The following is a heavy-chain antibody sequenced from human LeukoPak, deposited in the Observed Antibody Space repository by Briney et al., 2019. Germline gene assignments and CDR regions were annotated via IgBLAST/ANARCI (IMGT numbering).Heavy chain of an antibody. J-gene: IGHJ4*02. CDR3: ARAGTATEPVGDY. Sequence: PSETLSLTCAVYGGSFSGYYWSWIRQPPGKGLEWIGEINHSGSTNYNPSLKSRVSMSVDTSKNQFSLKLSSVTAADTAVYYCARAGTATEPVGDYWGQGTLVTVSS. V-gene: IGHV4-34*01. CDR1: GGSFSGYY. CDR2: INHSGST. D-gene: IGHD5-18*01.